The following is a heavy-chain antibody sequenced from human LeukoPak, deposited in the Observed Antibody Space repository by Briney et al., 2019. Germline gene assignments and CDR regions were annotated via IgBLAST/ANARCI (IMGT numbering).Heavy chain of an antibody. D-gene: IGHD5-12*01. V-gene: IGHV3-23*01. CDR1: GFTFSSYA. CDR2: ISDSGDIT. Sequence: PGGSLRLSCAASGFTFSSYAMSWVRQAPGKGLEWVPRISDSGDITYYADSVKGGFTISRDNSKTTLYLQMNSLRAEDTAVYYCSKDRAGYSGARGFDYWGQGTLVTVSS. J-gene: IGHJ4*02. CDR3: SKDRAGYSGARGFDY.